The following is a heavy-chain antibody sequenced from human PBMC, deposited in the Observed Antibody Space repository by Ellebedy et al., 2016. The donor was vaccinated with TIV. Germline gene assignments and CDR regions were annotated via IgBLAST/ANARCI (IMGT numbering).Heavy chain of an antibody. J-gene: IGHJ5*02. CDR2: VYYSGSL. CDR1: GGSVSSTRYY. V-gene: IGHV4-39*07. CDR3: ARDPALPRGRFDT. Sequence: MPSETLSLTRSVSGGSVSSTRYYWAWIRQPPGKGLEYIGSVYYSGSLYYNPSLKSRVTVSVDTSKNQFSLNLSSVTAADTAVYYCARDPALPRGRFDTWGQGTLVTVSS.